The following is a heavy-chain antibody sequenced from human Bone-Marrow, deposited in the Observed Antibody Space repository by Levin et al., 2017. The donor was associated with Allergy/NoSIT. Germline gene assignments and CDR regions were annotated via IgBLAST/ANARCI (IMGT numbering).Heavy chain of an antibody. CDR2: INPSGGST. D-gene: IGHD6-13*01. Sequence: ASVKVSCKVSGYTFTSYYMHWVRQAPGQGLEWMGIINPSGGSTTYAQKFQGRVTMTRDTSTSTVYMDLSSLRSEDTAVYYCARDRIAVAATGGDYWGQGTLVTVSS. CDR3: ARDRIAVAATGGDY. J-gene: IGHJ4*02. CDR1: GYTFTSYY. V-gene: IGHV1-46*01.